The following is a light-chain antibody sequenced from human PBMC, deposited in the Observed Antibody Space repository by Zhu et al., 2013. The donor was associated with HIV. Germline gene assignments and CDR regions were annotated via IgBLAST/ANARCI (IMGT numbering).Light chain of an antibody. Sequence: QSALTQPPSASGSPGQSVTISCTGTSSDVGAYNYVSWYQQHPGKAPKLLIYEVNGRPSGVPDRFSGSKSGNMASLTVSGLQAEDEGDYYCSSYAGNKNVVFGGGTKLTVL. CDR1: SSDVGAYNY. V-gene: IGLV2-8*01. CDR3: SSYAGNKNVV. CDR2: EVN. J-gene: IGLJ3*02.